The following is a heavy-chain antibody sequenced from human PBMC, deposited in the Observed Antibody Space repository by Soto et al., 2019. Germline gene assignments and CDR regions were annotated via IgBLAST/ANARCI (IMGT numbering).Heavy chain of an antibody. CDR3: ARDEYGGAYEY. J-gene: IGHJ4*02. Sequence: GEPLSLSGAASEVPFSTYKMNWVRQAPGKGLEWVSYISSSGNTIHYADSVKGRFTISRDNAKKSLYLQMNSLRAEDTAVYYCARDEYGGAYEYWGQGTLVTVSA. CDR2: ISSSGNTI. V-gene: IGHV3-48*03. D-gene: IGHD4-17*01. CDR1: EVPFSTYK.